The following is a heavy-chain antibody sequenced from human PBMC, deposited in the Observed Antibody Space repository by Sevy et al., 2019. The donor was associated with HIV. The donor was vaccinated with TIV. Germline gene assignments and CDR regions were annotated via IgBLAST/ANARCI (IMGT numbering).Heavy chain of an antibody. CDR2: ISGSGGST. V-gene: IGHV3-23*01. J-gene: IGHJ4*02. CDR1: GFTFSTYW. Sequence: GESLKISCAASGFTFSTYWMSWVRQAPGKGLEWVSAISGSGGSTYYADSVKGRFTISRDNSKNTLYLQMNSLRAEDTAVYYCAKHRITMIVVVYYFDYWGQGTLVTVSS. D-gene: IGHD3-22*01. CDR3: AKHRITMIVVVYYFDY.